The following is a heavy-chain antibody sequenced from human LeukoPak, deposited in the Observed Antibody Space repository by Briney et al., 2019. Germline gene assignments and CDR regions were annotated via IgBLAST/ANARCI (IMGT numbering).Heavy chain of an antibody. CDR1: GYTFTSYD. D-gene: IGHD6-19*01. J-gene: IGHJ5*02. CDR2: MSPNSGNA. Sequence: ASVKVSCKASGYTFTSYDINWVRQATGQGLEWMGWMSPNSGNAGYAEKFQGRVTMTRNTSISTAYMELSSLRSEGTAVYYCARGSRQWLVQGGFDPWGQGTLVTVSS. V-gene: IGHV1-8*01. CDR3: ARGSRQWLVQGGFDP.